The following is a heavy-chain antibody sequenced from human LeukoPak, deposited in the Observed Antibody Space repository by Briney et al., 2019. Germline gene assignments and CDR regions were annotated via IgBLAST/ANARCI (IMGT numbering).Heavy chain of an antibody. V-gene: IGHV3-73*01. J-gene: IGHJ4*02. D-gene: IGHD3-22*01. CDR2: IRSRANSYAT. Sequence: GGSLRLSCAASGFTFSGSAMHWVRQASGKGLEWVGRIRSRANSYATAYAASVKGRFTISRDNSKNTLYLQMNSLRAEDTAVYYCAKDGVNYYDSSGCLDYWGQGTLVTVSS. CDR3: AKDGVNYYDSSGCLDY. CDR1: GFTFSGSA.